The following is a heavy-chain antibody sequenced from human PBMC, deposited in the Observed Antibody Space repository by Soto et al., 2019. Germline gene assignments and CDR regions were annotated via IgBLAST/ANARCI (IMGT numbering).Heavy chain of an antibody. CDR2: IRHDGSNI. Sequence: GGSLRLSCAASGTIFSGYGMHWVRQAPGKGLEWVAVIRHDGSNIYYADSVTGRFTISRDNSKKTLYLQMDSLRAEDTAVYYCAREGGGATTFFGYFVYWGEGALVTVPS. J-gene: IGHJ4*02. CDR1: GTIFSGYG. CDR3: AREGGGATTFFGYFVY. D-gene: IGHD3-3*01. V-gene: IGHV3-33*01.